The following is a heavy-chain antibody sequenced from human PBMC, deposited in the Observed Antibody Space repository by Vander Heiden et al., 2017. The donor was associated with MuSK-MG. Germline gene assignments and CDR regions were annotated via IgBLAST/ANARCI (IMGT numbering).Heavy chain of an antibody. Sequence: GPALVNPTQTLTLTCAFSGFSLRTSGVGVGWIRQPPGKALEWLALIYWDDDKRYSASLRSRLTITKDTSDNEVVLKMTNMDPVDTATYYCARRRVVSDFDYWGQGTLVTVSS. D-gene: IGHD2-21*01. J-gene: IGHJ4*02. CDR1: GFSLRTSGVG. CDR2: IYWDDDK. V-gene: IGHV2-5*02. CDR3: ARRRVVSDFDY.